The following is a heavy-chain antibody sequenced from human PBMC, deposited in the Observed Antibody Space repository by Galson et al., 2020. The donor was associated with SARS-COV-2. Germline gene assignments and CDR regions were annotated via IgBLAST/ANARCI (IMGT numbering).Heavy chain of an antibody. CDR3: AARIQLWSGYFDF. CDR2: IHHSGST. CDR1: GGSIRGYH. Sequence: LETMSLTWEVHGGSIRGYHWNVIRQPPGKGLEWMGEIHHSGSTNYNPSLKSRVAISVDRSTNQFSLKLSSVTAADTAVYYCAARIQLWSGYFDFWGQGTLVTVSS. V-gene: IGHV4-34*01. D-gene: IGHD5-18*01. J-gene: IGHJ4*02.